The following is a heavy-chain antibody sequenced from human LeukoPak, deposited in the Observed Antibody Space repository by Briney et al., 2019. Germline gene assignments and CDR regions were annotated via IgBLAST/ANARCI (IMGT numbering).Heavy chain of an antibody. CDR1: GYTFTGYY. J-gene: IGHJ4*02. D-gene: IGHD5-18*01. V-gene: IGHV1-2*02. CDR2: INPNSGGT. Sequence: ASVKVSCKASGYTFTGYYMHWVRQAPGQGLEWMGWINPNSGGTNYAQKFQGRVTMTRDTSISTAYMELSRLRSDDTAVYYCARNRPYRGYYFDYWGQGTLVTVSS. CDR3: ARNRPYRGYYFDY.